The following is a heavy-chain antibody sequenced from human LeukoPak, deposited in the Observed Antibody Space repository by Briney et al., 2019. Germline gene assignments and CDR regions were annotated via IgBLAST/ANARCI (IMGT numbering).Heavy chain of an antibody. J-gene: IGHJ4*02. V-gene: IGHV3-9*01. CDR2: ISWNSGSI. CDR3: VPQKWDSATVALDY. Sequence: PGGSLRLSCAASGFTFSSYGMHWVRQAPGKGLEWVSGISWNSGSIGYADSVKGRFTISRDNAKNSLYLQMNSLRAEDTALYYCVPQKWDSATVALDYWGQGTLVTVSS. CDR1: GFTFSSYG. D-gene: IGHD4-23*01.